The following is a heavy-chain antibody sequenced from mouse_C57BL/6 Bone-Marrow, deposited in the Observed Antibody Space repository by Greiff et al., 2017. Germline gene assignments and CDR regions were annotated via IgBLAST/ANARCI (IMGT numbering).Heavy chain of an antibody. J-gene: IGHJ1*03. Sequence: QVQLQQPGAELVKPGASVKMSCKASGYTFTSYWITWVKQRPGQGLEWIGDIYPASGSTNYNEKFKGKATLTVDTSSSTTYLQLSSLTSEDSAVYYGAGRDYWWYIDFGCTGTTVTVSS. CDR3: AGRDYWWYIDF. CDR2: IYPASGST. CDR1: GYTFTSYW. D-gene: IGHD1-1*01. V-gene: IGHV1-55*01.